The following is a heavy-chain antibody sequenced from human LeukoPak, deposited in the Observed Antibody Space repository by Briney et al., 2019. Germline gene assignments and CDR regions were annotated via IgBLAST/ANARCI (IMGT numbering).Heavy chain of an antibody. Sequence: GGSLRLSCAASGFTFSTYAMSWVRQAPGKGLEWVSLISGSGGNTYYADSVKGRFTVSRDNSKNTLYLQTNSLRAEDTAVYYCAKRYGDYAYDVFDIWGQGAMVTVSS. J-gene: IGHJ3*02. CDR1: GFTFSTYA. CDR3: AKRYGDYAYDVFDI. CDR2: ISGSGGNT. D-gene: IGHD4-17*01. V-gene: IGHV3-23*01.